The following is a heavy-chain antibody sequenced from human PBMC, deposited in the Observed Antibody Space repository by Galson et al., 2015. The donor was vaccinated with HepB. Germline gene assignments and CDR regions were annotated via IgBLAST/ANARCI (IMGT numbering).Heavy chain of an antibody. CDR3: AREGRYYYGSGSYYYYYYMDV. J-gene: IGHJ6*03. V-gene: IGHV3-48*02. CDR1: GFTFSSYS. Sequence: SLRLSCAASGFTFSSYSMNWVRQAPGKGLEWVSYISSSSSTIYYADSVKGRFTISRDNAKNSLYLQMNSLRDEDTAVYYCAREGRYYYGSGSYYYYYYMDVWGKGTTVTVSS. CDR2: ISSSSSTI. D-gene: IGHD3-10*01.